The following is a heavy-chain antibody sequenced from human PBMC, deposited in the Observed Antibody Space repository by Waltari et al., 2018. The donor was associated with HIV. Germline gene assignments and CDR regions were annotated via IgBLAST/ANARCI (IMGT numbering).Heavy chain of an antibody. V-gene: IGHV7-4-1*02. Sequence: QVQLVQSGSELKKPGASVRVSCKASGYSITSHAINWVRQAPGQWLDWMGWISTYTGNPTYAPGFTGRFVFSVDSTVRTAYLQISSLMVYDTAFYYCARTLVSSGLVRFDPWGQGTLVTVSS. D-gene: IGHD6-6*01. CDR2: ISTYTGNP. CDR3: ARTLVSSGLVRFDP. CDR1: GYSITSHA. J-gene: IGHJ5*02.